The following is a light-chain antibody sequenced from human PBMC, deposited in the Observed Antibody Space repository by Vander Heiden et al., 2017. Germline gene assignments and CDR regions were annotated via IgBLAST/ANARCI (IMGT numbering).Light chain of an antibody. J-gene: IGKJ1*01. CDR2: AAS. CDR3: QQDDSYPWT. V-gene: IGKV1-8*01. Sequence: AIRMTQSPSSFSASTGDRVTITCRASQGISSYLAWYQQKPGKAPKLLIYAASTLLSAVPSRFSGSGSGTDFTLTISCLQSEDFATYYCQQDDSYPWTFGQGTKVEIK. CDR1: QGISSY.